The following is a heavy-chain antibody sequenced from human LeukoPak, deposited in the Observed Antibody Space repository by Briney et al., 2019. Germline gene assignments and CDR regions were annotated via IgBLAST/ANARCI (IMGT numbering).Heavy chain of an antibody. CDR3: ARGTVVVTVPNPMDV. CDR2: ISAYNGNT. V-gene: IGHV1-18*01. Sequence: ASVKVSCKASGYTFTSYGTSWVRQAPGQGLEWMGWISAYNGNTNYAQKLQGRVTMTTDTSTSTAYMELRSLRSDDTAVYYCARGTVVVTVPNPMDVWGKGTTVTISS. D-gene: IGHD2-21*02. CDR1: GYTFTSYG. J-gene: IGHJ6*03.